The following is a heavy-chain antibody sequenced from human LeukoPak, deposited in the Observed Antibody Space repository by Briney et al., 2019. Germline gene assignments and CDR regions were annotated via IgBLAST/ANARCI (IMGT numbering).Heavy chain of an antibody. CDR3: ATYAGQWLVPIDY. D-gene: IGHD6-19*01. J-gene: IGHJ4*01. Sequence: GGSLRLSCAASGLVFSSHAETWVRQTPGKGLEWVSAISGSGGSTYYADSVKGRLTISRDNSKNTLYLQMNSLRAEDTAVYYCATYAGQWLVPIDYWGLGTLVTVSS. CDR1: GLVFSSHA. CDR2: ISGSGGST. V-gene: IGHV3-23*01.